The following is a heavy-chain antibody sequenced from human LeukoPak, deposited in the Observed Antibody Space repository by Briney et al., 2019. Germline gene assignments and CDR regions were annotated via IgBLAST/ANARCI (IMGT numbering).Heavy chain of an antibody. Sequence: GRSLRLSCAASGFTFSSYGLHWVRQAPGKGLEWVAVISYDGSNKYYADSVKGRFTISRDNSKNTLYLQMNNLRAEDTALYYCVREGPQAMPTGMDVWGQGTTVTVSS. CDR2: ISYDGSNK. CDR3: VREGPQAMPTGMDV. D-gene: IGHD2-2*01. CDR1: GFTFSSYG. V-gene: IGHV3-30*03. J-gene: IGHJ6*02.